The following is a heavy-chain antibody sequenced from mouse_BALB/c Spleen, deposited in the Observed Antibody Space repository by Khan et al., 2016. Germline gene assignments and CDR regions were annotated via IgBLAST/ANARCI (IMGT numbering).Heavy chain of an antibody. V-gene: IGHV1S41*01. D-gene: IGHD4-1*01. CDR1: GYTFISYW. CDR3: ARGLGYVMDY. Sequence: LVKPGASVKLSCKASGYTFISYWINWIKQRPGQGLEWIGRIAPGSGSTQYNEMLKGKATLTVDTSSSKAYIQLSSLASEDSAVFFCARGLGYVMDYWGQGTSVIVSS. J-gene: IGHJ4*01. CDR2: IAPGSGST.